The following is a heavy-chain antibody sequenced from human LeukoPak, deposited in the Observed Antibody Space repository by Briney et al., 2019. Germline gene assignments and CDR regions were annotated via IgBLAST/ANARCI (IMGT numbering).Heavy chain of an antibody. D-gene: IGHD5-12*01. V-gene: IGHV3-7*01. Sequence: GGSLRLSCAAAGFDFSRNWMSWVRQAPGKGLECVANIKEDGSEKQYVDSVKGRFTISRDNAKHSLYLQMNNLRAEDTAVYYCAREEANYWGQGTLVTVHS. J-gene: IGHJ4*02. CDR2: IKEDGSEK. CDR3: AREEANY. CDR1: GFDFSRNW.